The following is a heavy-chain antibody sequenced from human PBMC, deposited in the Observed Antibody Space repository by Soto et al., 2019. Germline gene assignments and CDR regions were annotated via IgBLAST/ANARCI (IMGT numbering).Heavy chain of an antibody. J-gene: IGHJ4*02. V-gene: IGHV3-66*01. CDR3: ACGVTGGWNIY. D-gene: IGHD6-19*01. CDR1: GFTVSSNY. CDR2: VYSGGST. Sequence: EVQLVESGGGLVRPGGSLRLSCAASGFTVSSNYMSWVRQAPGKGLEWVSVVYSGGSTYYADSVKDRFTISRDNSKNTLSLLMYSLRPEDTAVYYCACGVTGGWNIYWGQGTLVTVSS.